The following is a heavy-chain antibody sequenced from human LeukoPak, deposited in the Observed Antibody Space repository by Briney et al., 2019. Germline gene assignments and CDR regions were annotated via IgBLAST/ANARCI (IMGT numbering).Heavy chain of an antibody. J-gene: IGHJ4*02. CDR1: GGSFSGYY. Sequence: SETLSLTCAVYGGSFSGYYWSWIRQPPGKWLEWIGEINHSGSTNYNPPLKSRVTISVDTSKNQFSLKLSSVTAADTAVYYCAMNDYGSGSYRDYWGQGTLVTVSS. CDR2: INHSGST. D-gene: IGHD3-10*01. CDR3: AMNDYGSGSYRDY. V-gene: IGHV4-34*01.